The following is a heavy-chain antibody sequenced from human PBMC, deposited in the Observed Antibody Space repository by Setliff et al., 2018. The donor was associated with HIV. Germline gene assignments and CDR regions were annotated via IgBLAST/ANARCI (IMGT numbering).Heavy chain of an antibody. CDR2: ISAYNGNT. J-gene: IGHJ4*02. Sequence: ASVKVSCKASGYTFSSYGITWVRQAPGQGLEWMGWISAYNGNTNYAQKVQGRVIMTTDISTSTAYMELRSLRSVDTAVYYCARDLSGWYYFDYWGQGTLVTVSS. CDR3: ARDLSGWYYFDY. D-gene: IGHD6-19*01. V-gene: IGHV1-18*01. CDR1: GYTFSSYG.